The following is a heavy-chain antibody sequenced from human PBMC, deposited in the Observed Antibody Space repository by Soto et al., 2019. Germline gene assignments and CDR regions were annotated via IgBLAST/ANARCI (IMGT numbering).Heavy chain of an antibody. CDR2: ISGSVGST. CDR1: GFTFSNYA. Sequence: GGSLRLSCAASGFTFSNYAINWVRQSPGKGLEWVSVISGSVGSTYYADSVKGRFTITRDNSKNTLYLQMNRLRAEDTAVYYCAKAGGAAGTVDYFDYWGQGTLVTSPQ. V-gene: IGHV3-23*01. J-gene: IGHJ4*02. D-gene: IGHD6-13*01. CDR3: AKAGGAAGTVDYFDY.